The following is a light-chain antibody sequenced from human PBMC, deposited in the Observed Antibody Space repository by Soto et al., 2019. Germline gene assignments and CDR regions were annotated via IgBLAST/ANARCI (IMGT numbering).Light chain of an antibody. CDR2: DAS. V-gene: IGKV1-39*01. J-gene: IGKJ4*01. Sequence: DIQMTQSPSSLSASVGDRVTITCRASQRIRTYLNWYVQKPGKAPKLLIHDASSLQSGVPSRFSGSGSGTDLTLTISRLQPEDFATYYCQQSYGIPVTFGGGTKVE. CDR1: QRIRTY. CDR3: QQSYGIPVT.